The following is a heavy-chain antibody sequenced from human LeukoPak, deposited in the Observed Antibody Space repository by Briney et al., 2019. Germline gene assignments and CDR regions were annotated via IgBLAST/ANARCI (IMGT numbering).Heavy chain of an antibody. V-gene: IGHV4-39*01. Sequence: SETLSLTCTVSGGSISSSTYYWGWIRQPPGKGLEWIGNLYYSGSTYYNPSLKGRVTISVDTSKNQFSLKLSSVTAADTAFYYWARQAISGYDPPPFDSWGQGTLVTVSS. CDR3: ARQAISGYDPPPFDS. CDR2: LYYSGST. D-gene: IGHD5-12*01. CDR1: GGSISSSTYY. J-gene: IGHJ4*02.